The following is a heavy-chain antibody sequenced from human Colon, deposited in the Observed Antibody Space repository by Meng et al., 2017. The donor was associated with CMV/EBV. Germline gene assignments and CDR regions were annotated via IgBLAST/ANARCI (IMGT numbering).Heavy chain of an antibody. D-gene: IGHD6-19*01. Sequence: QVQLVQSGAEVKRPGASVEASCKSSGYSFTSYAINWVRQAPGQGLEWMGWISTHNGDTNYAQKFQGRVTMATDTSTSTAYMELRSLRSDDTGVYYCARALIAVSGTFYFDYWGQGTLVTVSS. CDR1: GYSFTSYA. J-gene: IGHJ4*02. V-gene: IGHV1-18*01. CDR2: ISTHNGDT. CDR3: ARALIAVSGTFYFDY.